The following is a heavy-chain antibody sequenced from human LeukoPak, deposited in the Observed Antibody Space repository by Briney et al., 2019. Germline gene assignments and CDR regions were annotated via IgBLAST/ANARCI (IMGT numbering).Heavy chain of an antibody. D-gene: IGHD2-2*01. Sequence: ASVKVSCKASGYTFTSYDINWVRQAPGQGLEWMGIINPSGGSTSYAQKFQGRVTMTRDTSTSTVYMELSSLRSEDTAVYYCAREYCSSTSCYGFDYWGQGTLVTVSS. J-gene: IGHJ4*02. CDR2: INPSGGST. CDR1: GYTFTSYD. V-gene: IGHV1-46*01. CDR3: AREYCSSTSCYGFDY.